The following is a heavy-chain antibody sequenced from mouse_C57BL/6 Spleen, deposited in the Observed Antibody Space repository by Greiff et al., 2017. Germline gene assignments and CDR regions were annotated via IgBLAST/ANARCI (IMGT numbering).Heavy chain of an antibody. J-gene: IGHJ1*03. D-gene: IGHD2-1*01. V-gene: IGHV1-9*01. CDR1: GYTFTGYW. Sequence: VQVVESGAELMKPGASVKLSCKATGYTFTGYWIEWVKPRPGHGLEWIGEIVPGSGSTNYTAKFTGKATVTADTSSNTAYMQLSSLTTEDSAIYYCARRRSGNYDWYFDVWGTGTTVTVSS. CDR2: IVPGSGST. CDR3: ARRRSGNYDWYFDV.